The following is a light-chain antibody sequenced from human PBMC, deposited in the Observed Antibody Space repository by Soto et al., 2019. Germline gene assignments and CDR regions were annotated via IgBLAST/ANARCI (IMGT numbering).Light chain of an antibody. CDR1: SSNIGAGYD. CDR3: QSYDSSLSGWV. Sequence: QSALTQPPSVSGAPGQRVTISCTGSSSNIGAGYDVHWYQQLPGTAPKLLIYGNSNRPSGAPDRFSGSKSGTSAPLAITGLQAEDEADYYCQSYDSSLSGWVFGGGTKLTVL. J-gene: IGLJ3*02. CDR2: GNS. V-gene: IGLV1-40*01.